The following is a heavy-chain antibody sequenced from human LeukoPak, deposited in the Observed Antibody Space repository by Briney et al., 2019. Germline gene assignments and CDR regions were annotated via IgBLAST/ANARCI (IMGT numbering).Heavy chain of an antibody. V-gene: IGHV1-8*01. CDR1: GYTFTSYD. J-gene: IGHJ4*02. CDR3: VGYYLGVDY. D-gene: IGHD3-10*01. CDR2: MNPSSGNT. Sequence: ASVKVSCKASGYTFTSYDINWVRQATGQGLEWMGWMNPSSGNTGYAQKFQGRVTMTRTTSINTAFMELSSLRSEDTAVYYCVGYYLGVDYWGQGTLVTVSS.